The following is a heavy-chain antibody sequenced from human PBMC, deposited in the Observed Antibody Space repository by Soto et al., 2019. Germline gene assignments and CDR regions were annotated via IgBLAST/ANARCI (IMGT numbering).Heavy chain of an antibody. V-gene: IGHV3-15*07. D-gene: IGHD6-25*01. CDR2: IKSKTDGGTT. Sequence: GGSLRLSCAASGFTFSNAWMNWVRQAPGKGLEWVGRIKSKTDGGTTDYAAPVKGRFTISRDDSKNTLYLQMNSLKTEDTAVYYCTTDLQRNYYYYYGMDVWGQGTTVTVSS. CDR3: TTDLQRNYYYYYGMDV. J-gene: IGHJ6*02. CDR1: GFTFSNAW.